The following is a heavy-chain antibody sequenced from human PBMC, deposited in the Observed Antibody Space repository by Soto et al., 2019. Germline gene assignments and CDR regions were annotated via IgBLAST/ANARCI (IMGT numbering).Heavy chain of an antibody. CDR1: GFTFSSYS. Sequence: LRLSCAASGFTFSSYSMNWVRQAPGKGLEWVSYISSSSSTIYYADSVKGRFTISRDNAKNSLYLQMNSLGDEDTAVYYCARSPRAARPFSYYYYYGMDVWGQGTTVTVSS. V-gene: IGHV3-48*02. D-gene: IGHD6-6*01. J-gene: IGHJ6*02. CDR3: ARSPRAARPFSYYYYYGMDV. CDR2: ISSSSSTI.